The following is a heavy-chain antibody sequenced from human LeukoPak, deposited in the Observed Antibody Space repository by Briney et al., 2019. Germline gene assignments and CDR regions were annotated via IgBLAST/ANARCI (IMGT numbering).Heavy chain of an antibody. CDR3: ARVRKLELYNWFDP. V-gene: IGHV1-2*02. Sequence: ASVKVSCKASGYTFTGYYMHWVRQAPGQGLEWMGWINPNSGGTNYAQKFQGRVTMTRDTSISTAYMELSRLRSDDTAVYYCARVRKLELYNWFDPWGQGTLVTVSS. CDR2: INPNSGGT. J-gene: IGHJ5*02. D-gene: IGHD1-7*01. CDR1: GYTFTGYY.